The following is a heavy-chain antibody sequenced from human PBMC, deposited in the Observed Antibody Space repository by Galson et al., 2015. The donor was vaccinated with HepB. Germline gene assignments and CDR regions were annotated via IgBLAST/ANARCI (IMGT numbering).Heavy chain of an antibody. CDR2: IYYSGST. CDR1: GGSISSSSYY. V-gene: IGHV4-39*01. D-gene: IGHD4-17*01. J-gene: IGHJ5*02. CDR3: ARRDGDLPPQTNWFDP. Sequence: ETLSLTCTVSGGSISSSSYYWGWIRQPPGKGLEWIGSIYYSGSTYYNPSLKSRVTISVDTSKNQFSLKLSSVTAADTAVYYCARRDGDLPPQTNWFDPWGQGTLVTVSS.